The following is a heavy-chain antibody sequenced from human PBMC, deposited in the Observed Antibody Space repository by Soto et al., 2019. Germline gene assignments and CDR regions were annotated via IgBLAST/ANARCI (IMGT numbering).Heavy chain of an antibody. D-gene: IGHD2-2*01. J-gene: IGHJ3*02. CDR2: IHHSGST. V-gene: IGHV4-34*01. CDR1: GGSSSGYY. Sequence: QVQLQQWGAGLFKPPETLSLTCGVAGGSSSGYYWSWSRRTPPKKLLGIREIHHSGSTNYNPSLKSRVSISADTSKKQFSLNLTSVTAADTAVYYCARGECSSNYCFTRWALDIWGQGTVVTVSS. CDR3: ARGECSSNYCFTRWALDI.